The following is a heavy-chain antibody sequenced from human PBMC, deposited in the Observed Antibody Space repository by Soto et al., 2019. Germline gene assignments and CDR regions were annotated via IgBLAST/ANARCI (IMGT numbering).Heavy chain of an antibody. J-gene: IGHJ4*02. V-gene: IGHV1-69*02. CDR3: ARHHCSSTTCHASDY. D-gene: IGHD2-2*01. CDR1: GGTFSSDA. Sequence: QVQLVQSGAEVKKPGSSVKVSCKASGGTFSSDAISWVRQAPGQGLEWMGRIIPILDIANYAQKFQGRVTITADTPTSTAFMELSSLRNEDTAVYYCARHHCSSTTCHASDYWGQGTLVTVSS. CDR2: IIPILDIA.